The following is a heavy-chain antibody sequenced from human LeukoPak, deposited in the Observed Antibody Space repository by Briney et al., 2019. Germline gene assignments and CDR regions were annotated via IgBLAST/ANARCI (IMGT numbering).Heavy chain of an antibody. CDR3: ASRRYSYGYSTFDY. CDR2: INDSGST. Sequence: SETLSLTCAVYGGSFSGYYWSWIRQPPGKGLEWSGEINDSGSTNYNPSLKRRVTISVDTSKTQFSLKLSSVTAADTAVYYCASRRYSYGYSTFDYWGQGTLVTVSS. D-gene: IGHD5-18*01. V-gene: IGHV4-34*01. J-gene: IGHJ4*02. CDR1: GGSFSGYY.